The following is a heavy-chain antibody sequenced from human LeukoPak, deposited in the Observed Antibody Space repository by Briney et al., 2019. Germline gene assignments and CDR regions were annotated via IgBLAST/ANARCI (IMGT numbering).Heavy chain of an antibody. CDR2: FDPEDGET. V-gene: IGHV1-24*01. CDR3: ATVILWGTVHFDY. CDR1: GYTLTELS. J-gene: IGHJ4*02. Sequence: ASVKVSCKVSGYTLTELSMHWVRQAPGKGLEWMGGFDPEDGETIYAQKFQGRVTMTEHTSTDTAYMELSSLRSEDTAVYYCATVILWGTVHFDYWGQGTLVTVSS. D-gene: IGHD1-14*01.